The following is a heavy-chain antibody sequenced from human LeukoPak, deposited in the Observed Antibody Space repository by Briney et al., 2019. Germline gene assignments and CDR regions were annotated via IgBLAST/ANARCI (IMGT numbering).Heavy chain of an antibody. Sequence: SETLSLTCTVSGGSISSGGYYWSWIRQHPGKGLEWIGYIYYSGSTYYNPSLKSRVTISVDTSKNQFSLKLSSVTAADTAVYYCARESWRGYFDPWGQGTLVTVSS. CDR1: GGSISSGGYY. V-gene: IGHV4-31*03. CDR3: ARESWRGYFDP. CDR2: IYYSGST. J-gene: IGHJ4*02. D-gene: IGHD3-10*01.